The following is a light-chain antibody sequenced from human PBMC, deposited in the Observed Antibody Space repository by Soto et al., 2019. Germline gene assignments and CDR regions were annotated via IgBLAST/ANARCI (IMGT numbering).Light chain of an antibody. CDR3: MQALQTPFT. CDR1: QSLLHSSGYNS. V-gene: IGKV2-28*01. J-gene: IGKJ3*01. Sequence: DIVMTQSPLSLPVTPGEPASISCRSSQSLLHSSGYNSLDWYLQKPGQSPQLLIYLGSNRASGVPDRFRGSGSGTDFTLKISRVEAEDVGIYYCMQALQTPFTFGPGTKVDIK. CDR2: LGS.